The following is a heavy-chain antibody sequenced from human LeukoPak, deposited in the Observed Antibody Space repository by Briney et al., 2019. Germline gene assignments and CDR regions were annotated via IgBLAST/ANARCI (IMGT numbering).Heavy chain of an antibody. Sequence: ASVKVSCKASGGTFSSYAISWVRQAPGQGLEWVGRIIPILGIANYAQKFQGRVTITADKSTSTAYMELSSLRSEDTAVYYCARDYGGNSVGAFDIWGQGTMVTVSS. CDR2: IIPILGIA. V-gene: IGHV1-69*04. D-gene: IGHD4-23*01. J-gene: IGHJ3*02. CDR1: GGTFSSYA. CDR3: ARDYGGNSVGAFDI.